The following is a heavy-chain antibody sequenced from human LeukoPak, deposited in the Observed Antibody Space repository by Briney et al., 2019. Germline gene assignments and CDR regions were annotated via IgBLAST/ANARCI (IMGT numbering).Heavy chain of an antibody. CDR2: IYSGGST. CDR1: GFTVSRNY. CDR3: ARARWGYSGYDAEYYFDY. Sequence: GGSLRLSCAASGFTVSRNYMSWVRQAPGKGLEWVSLIYSGGSTYYADSVKGRFTISRDNSKNTLYLQMNSLRAEDTAVYYCARARWGYSGYDAEYYFDYWGQGTLVTVSS. D-gene: IGHD5-12*01. J-gene: IGHJ4*02. V-gene: IGHV3-53*01.